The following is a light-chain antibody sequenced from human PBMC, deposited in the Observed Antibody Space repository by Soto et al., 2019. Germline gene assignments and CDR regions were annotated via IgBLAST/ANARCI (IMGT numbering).Light chain of an antibody. J-gene: IGKJ1*01. CDR3: QKYNSAPWT. Sequence: DIQMTQSPSSLSASVGDRVTITCRASQGISNYLAWNEQKPGKVPKLLIYAASTLQSGVPSRFSGSGSGTDFTITIISLQPEDVATYYCQKYNSAPWTCGQGTKVEIK. V-gene: IGKV1-27*01. CDR1: QGISNY. CDR2: AAS.